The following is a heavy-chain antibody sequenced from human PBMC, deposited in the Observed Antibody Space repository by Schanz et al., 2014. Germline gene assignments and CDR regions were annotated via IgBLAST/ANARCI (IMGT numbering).Heavy chain of an antibody. CDR2: ISWNSGSV. CDR3: ARDGGRDGYNLAFDV. Sequence: EVQLVESGGGLVQPGRSLRLSCAASGFTFDNYAMHWARQAPGKGLEWVSSISWNSGSVAYADSVKGRFTISRDDAKNSLYLQMNSLRAEDTAVYFCARDGGRDGYNLAFDVWGQGTLVTVSS. CDR1: GFTFDNYA. J-gene: IGHJ3*01. D-gene: IGHD5-12*01. V-gene: IGHV3-9*01.